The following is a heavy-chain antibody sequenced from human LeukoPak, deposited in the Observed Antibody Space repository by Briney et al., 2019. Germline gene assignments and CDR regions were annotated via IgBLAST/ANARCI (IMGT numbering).Heavy chain of an antibody. CDR2: IYSSGST. D-gene: IGHD6-13*01. CDR1: GGSISNFY. J-gene: IGHJ4*02. Sequence: SETLSLTCTVSGGSISNFYCSWIRQRAGKTLELIGRIYSSGSTNYNPSLKSRVTMSLDTSKNQFSLKLSSVTAADTAVYFCARETTGAGTARPFDYWGQGTLVTVSS. V-gene: IGHV4-4*07. CDR3: ARETTGAGTARPFDY.